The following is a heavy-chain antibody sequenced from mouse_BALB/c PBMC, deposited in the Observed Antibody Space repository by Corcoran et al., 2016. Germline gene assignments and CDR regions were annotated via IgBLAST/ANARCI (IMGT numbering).Heavy chain of an antibody. Sequence: QVQLQQSGAELARPGASVKLSCKASGYTFTDYYITWVKQRTGQGLEWIGEIYPGSGNTYYNEKFKGKATLTADKSSSTAYMQLSSLTSEDSAVYFCARSLYYGNYGDYGGQGTTLTVSS. CDR2: IYPGSGNT. CDR1: GYTFTDYY. J-gene: IGHJ2*01. D-gene: IGHD2-1*01. CDR3: ARSLYYGNYGDY. V-gene: IGHV1-77*01.